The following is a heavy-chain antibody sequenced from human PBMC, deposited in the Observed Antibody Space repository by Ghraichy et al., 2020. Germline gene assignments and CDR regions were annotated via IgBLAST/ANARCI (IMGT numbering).Heavy chain of an antibody. CDR3: ARKFLVGSGSSNWFDP. J-gene: IGHJ5*02. Sequence: ETLSLTCTVSGYSISSGYYWGWIRQPPGKGLEWIGSIYHSGSTYYNPSLKSRVTISVDTSKNQFSLKLSSVTAADTAVYYCARKFLVGSGSSNWFDPWGQGTLVTVSS. V-gene: IGHV4-38-2*02. CDR1: GYSISSGYY. CDR2: IYHSGST. D-gene: IGHD3-10*01.